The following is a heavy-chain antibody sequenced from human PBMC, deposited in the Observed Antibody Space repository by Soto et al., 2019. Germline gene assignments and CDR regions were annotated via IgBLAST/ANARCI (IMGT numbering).Heavy chain of an antibody. CDR2: INPNSGGT. Sequence: QVQLVQSGAEVKKPGASVKVSCKASGYTFTGYYMHWVRQAPGQGLEWMGWINPNSGGTNYAQKFQGWVTMTRDTSISTAYMELSRLRSDDTAVYYCARSGGRGYSGYDPIANYFDYWGQGTLVTVSS. D-gene: IGHD5-12*01. J-gene: IGHJ4*02. V-gene: IGHV1-2*04. CDR3: ARSGGRGYSGYDPIANYFDY. CDR1: GYTFTGYY.